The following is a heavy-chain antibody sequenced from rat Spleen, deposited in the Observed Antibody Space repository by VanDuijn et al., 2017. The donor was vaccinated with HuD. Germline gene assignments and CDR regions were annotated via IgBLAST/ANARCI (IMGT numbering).Heavy chain of an antibody. CDR3: ARHDDYSSYIYPYFDY. CDR1: GFTFDDYG. V-gene: IGHV5S13*01. Sequence: EVQLVESDGGLVQPGRSLKLSCAASGFTFDDYGMAWVRQAPKNGLEWIASISTGGGNTYYRDSVKGRFTISRHNTKSTLYLQMDSLRSEDTATYYCARHDDYSSYIYPYFDYWGQGVMVTVSS. D-gene: IGHD1-2*01. J-gene: IGHJ2*01. CDR2: ISTGGGNT.